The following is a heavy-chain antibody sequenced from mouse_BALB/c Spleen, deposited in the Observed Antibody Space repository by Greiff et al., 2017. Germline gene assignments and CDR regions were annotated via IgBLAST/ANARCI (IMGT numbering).Heavy chain of an antibody. D-gene: IGHD2-4*01. V-gene: IGHV1-7*01. CDR2: INPSTGYT. CDR1: GYTFTSYW. CDR3: ARSGDYDEGFAY. J-gene: IGHJ3*01. Sequence: VKLQESGAELAKPGASVKMSFKASGYTFTSYWMHWVKQRPGQGLEWIGYINPSTGYTEYNQKFKDKATLTADKSSSTAYMQLSSLTSEDSAVYYCARSGDYDEGFAYWGQGTLVTVSA.